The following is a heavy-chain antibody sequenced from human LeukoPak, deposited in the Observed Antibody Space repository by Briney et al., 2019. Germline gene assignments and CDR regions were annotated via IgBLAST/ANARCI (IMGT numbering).Heavy chain of an antibody. D-gene: IGHD2-21*01. CDR1: GGSFSGYY. CDR2: INHSGST. CDR3: ARHSVPTDAFDI. J-gene: IGHJ3*02. Sequence: PSETLSLTCAVYGGSFSGYYWSWIRQPPGKGLEWIGEINHSGSTNYNPSLKSRVTISVDTSKNQFSLKLSSVTAADTAVYYCARHSVPTDAFDIWGQGTMVTVSS. V-gene: IGHV4-34*01.